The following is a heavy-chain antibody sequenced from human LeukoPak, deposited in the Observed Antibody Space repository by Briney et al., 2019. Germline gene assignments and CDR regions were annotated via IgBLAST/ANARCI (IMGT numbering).Heavy chain of an antibody. CDR1: GFTFSSYA. CDR2: ISGSGGST. J-gene: IGHJ6*02. D-gene: IGHD6-19*01. V-gene: IGHV3-23*01. CDR3: ANGGIAVAGTYYGMDV. Sequence: RPGGSLRLSCAASGFTFSSYAMSWVRQAPGKGLEWVSAISGSGGSTYYADSVKGRFTISRDNSKNTLYLQMNSLRAEDTAVYYCANGGIAVAGTYYGMDVWGQGTTVTVSS.